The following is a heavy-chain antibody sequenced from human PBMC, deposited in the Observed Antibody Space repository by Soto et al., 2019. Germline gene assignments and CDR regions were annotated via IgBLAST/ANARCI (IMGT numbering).Heavy chain of an antibody. CDR2: ISYDGSNK. Sequence: GGSLRLSCAASGFTFSSYGMHWVRQAPGKGLEWVAVISYDGSNKYYADSVKGRFTISRDNSKNTLYLQMNSLRAEDTAVYYCAKRYDFWSGYHPFYYMDVWGKGTTVTVSS. CDR1: GFTFSSYG. V-gene: IGHV3-30*18. D-gene: IGHD3-3*01. J-gene: IGHJ6*03. CDR3: AKRYDFWSGYHPFYYMDV.